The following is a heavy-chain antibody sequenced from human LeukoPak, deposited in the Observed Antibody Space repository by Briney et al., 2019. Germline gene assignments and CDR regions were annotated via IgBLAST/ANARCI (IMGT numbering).Heavy chain of an antibody. D-gene: IGHD3-3*01. Sequence: PGGSLRLSCAASGFTFSSYAMSWVRHPPGKGLEWVSAISGSGGSTYYADSVKGRFTISRDNTKNKLYVQMNSLRAEDTAVYYCAKVDDDFWSGYFDYWGQGTLVTVSS. CDR3: AKVDDDFWSGYFDY. J-gene: IGHJ4*02. CDR2: ISGSGGST. CDR1: GFTFSSYA. V-gene: IGHV3-23*01.